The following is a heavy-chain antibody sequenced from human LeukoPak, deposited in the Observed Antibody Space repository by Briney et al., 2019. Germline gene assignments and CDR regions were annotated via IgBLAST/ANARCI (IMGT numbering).Heavy chain of an antibody. D-gene: IGHD3-9*01. J-gene: IGHJ4*02. CDR2: IYYSGST. V-gene: IGHV4-39*01. CDR3: ASIQRLTGYSSPYDY. CDR1: GGSISSYY. Sequence: ASETLSLTCTVSGGSISSYYWSWIRQPPGKGLEWIGSIYYSGSTYYNPSLKSRVTISVDTSKNQFSLKLSSVTAADTAVYYCASIQRLTGYSSPYDYWGQGTLVTVSS.